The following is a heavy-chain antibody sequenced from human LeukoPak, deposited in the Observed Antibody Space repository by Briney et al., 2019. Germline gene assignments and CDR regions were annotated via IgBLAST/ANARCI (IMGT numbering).Heavy chain of an antibody. V-gene: IGHV5-51*01. Sequence: GESLKISRQRPGYSFTNYWIGWVRQMPGKGLEWMGIIYLGDSDTRYSPSFQGQVTISADKSISTAYLQWSSLKASDTAMYYCARLIYMPNSGESAWGYYAFDFWGQGTVVTVSS. CDR3: ARLIYMPNSGESAWGYYAFDF. D-gene: IGHD3-10*01. CDR1: GYSFTNYW. CDR2: IYLGDSDT. J-gene: IGHJ3*01.